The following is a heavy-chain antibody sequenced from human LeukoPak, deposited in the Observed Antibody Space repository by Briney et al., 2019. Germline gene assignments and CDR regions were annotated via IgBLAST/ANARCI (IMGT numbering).Heavy chain of an antibody. CDR3: ARALTTLHPNWFDP. CDR2: INPNSGGT. Sequence: ASVKVSCKASGYTFTGYYMHWVRQAPGQGLDWMGRINPNSGGTNYAQKFQGRVTMTRDTSISTAYMELSRLRSDDTAVYYCARALTTLHPNWFDPWGQGTLVTVSS. D-gene: IGHD4/OR15-4a*01. CDR1: GYTFTGYY. V-gene: IGHV1-2*06. J-gene: IGHJ5*02.